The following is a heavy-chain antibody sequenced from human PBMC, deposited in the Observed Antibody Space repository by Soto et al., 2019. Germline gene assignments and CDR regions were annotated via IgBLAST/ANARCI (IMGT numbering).Heavy chain of an antibody. Sequence: EVQLLESGGGLVQPGGSLRLSWAASGFTFSSYAMSWVRQAPGKGLEWVSAISGSGGSTYYADSVKGRFTISRDNSKNTPYLQMNSLRAEDTAVYYCAKPARRITIFGLDYWGKGPLVAVSS. CDR3: AKPARRITIFGLDY. J-gene: IGHJ4*02. D-gene: IGHD3-3*01. CDR1: GFTFSSYA. CDR2: ISGSGGST. V-gene: IGHV3-23*01.